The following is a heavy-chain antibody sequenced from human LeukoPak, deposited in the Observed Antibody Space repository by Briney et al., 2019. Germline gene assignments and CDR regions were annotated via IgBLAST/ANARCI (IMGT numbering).Heavy chain of an antibody. J-gene: IGHJ6*02. D-gene: IGHD3-3*01. V-gene: IGHV4-34*01. CDR2: INHSGST. CDR1: GGSFSGYY. CDR3: ARRPYYDFWRYGMDV. Sequence: PSETLSLTCAVYGGSFSGYYWSWIRQPPGKGLEWIGEINHSGSTNYNPSLKSRVTISVDTSKNQFSLKLGSVTAADTAVYYCARRPYYDFWRYGMDVWGQGTTVTVSS.